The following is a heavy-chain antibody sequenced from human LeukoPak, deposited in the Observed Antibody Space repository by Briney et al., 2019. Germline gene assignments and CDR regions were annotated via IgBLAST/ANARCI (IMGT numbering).Heavy chain of an antibody. Sequence: SXXXSXXTXXAXXMXXVRXAPGQGLEWMGWIKPNSGDTNYAQEFQGRVIVTRDTSINTAYMELSWLRSDDTAVYYCARDGGYYYMDVWGQGTTVTVSS. CDR1: XXTXXAXX. D-gene: IGHD2-15*01. J-gene: IGHJ6*02. CDR2: IKPNSGDT. CDR3: ARDGGYYYMDV. V-gene: IGHV1-2*02.